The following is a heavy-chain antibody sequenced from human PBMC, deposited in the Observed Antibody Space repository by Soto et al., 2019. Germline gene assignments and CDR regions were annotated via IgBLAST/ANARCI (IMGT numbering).Heavy chain of an antibody. CDR3: ARALSNYYYDSSGYYGP. J-gene: IGHJ4*02. CDR2: INPNSGGT. CDR1: GYTFTGYY. V-gene: IGHV1-2*02. Sequence: ASVKVSCKASGYTFTGYYMHWVRQAPGQGLEWMGWINPNSGGTNYAQKFQGRVTMTRDTSISTAYMELSRLRSDDTAVYYCARALSNYYYDSSGYYGPWGQGXLVTVYS. D-gene: IGHD3-22*01.